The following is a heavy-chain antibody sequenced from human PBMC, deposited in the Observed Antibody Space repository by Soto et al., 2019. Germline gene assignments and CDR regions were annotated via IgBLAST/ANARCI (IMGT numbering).Heavy chain of an antibody. Sequence: QDQLVQSGAEVKKPGSSVKVSCKASGGTFSSHTFSWVRQAPGQGLEWMGRIIPALGTATYAQKFQGRVTITADESATTVYMELNSLRSEDTAVYYCARPDFCDYWYFYLWGRGTLVTVSS. J-gene: IGHJ2*01. CDR1: GGTFSSHT. V-gene: IGHV1-69*08. CDR3: ARPDFCDYWYFYL. CDR2: IIPALGTA. D-gene: IGHD4-17*01.